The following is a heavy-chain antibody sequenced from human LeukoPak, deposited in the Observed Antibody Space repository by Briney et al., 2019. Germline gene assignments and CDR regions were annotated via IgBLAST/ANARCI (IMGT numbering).Heavy chain of an antibody. J-gene: IGHJ4*02. CDR1: GGTFSSYT. CDR3: ARELTSSGYYEGVY. D-gene: IGHD3-22*01. V-gene: IGHV1-69*04. CDR2: IIPILGIA. Sequence: GASVKVSCKASGGTFSSYTISWVRQAPGQGLEWMGRIIPILGIANYAQKFQGRVTITADKSTSTVYMELSSLRSEDTAVYYCARELTSSGYYEGVYWGQGTLVTVSS.